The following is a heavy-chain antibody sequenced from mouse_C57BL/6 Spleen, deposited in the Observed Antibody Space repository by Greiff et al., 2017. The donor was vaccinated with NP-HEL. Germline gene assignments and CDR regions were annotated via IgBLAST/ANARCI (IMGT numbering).Heavy chain of an antibody. V-gene: IGHV1-15*01. CDR2: IDPETGGT. CDR3: TLWLRRPDY. CDR1: GYTFTDYE. D-gene: IGHD2-2*01. Sequence: QVQLQQSGAELVRPGASVTLSCKASGYTFTDYEMHWVKQTPVHGLEWIGAIDPETGGTAYNQKFKGKAILTADKSSSTAYMELRSLTSEDSAIYYCTLWLRRPDYWGQGTTLTVSS. J-gene: IGHJ2*01.